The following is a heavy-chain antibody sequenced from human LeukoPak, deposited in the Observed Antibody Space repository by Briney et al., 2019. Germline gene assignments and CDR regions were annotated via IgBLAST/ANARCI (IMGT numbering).Heavy chain of an antibody. V-gene: IGHV4-34*01. D-gene: IGHD5-18*01. CDR1: GGSFSGYY. J-gene: IGHJ6*02. CDR2: INHSGST. CDR3: ARDHVDTAMVHFYYYYYYGMDV. Sequence: PSETLSLTCAVYGGSFSGYYWSWIRQPPGKGLEWTGEINHSGSTNYNPSLKSRVTISVDTSKNQFSLKLSSVTAADTAVYYCARDHVDTAMVHFYYYYYYGMDVWGQGTTVTVSS.